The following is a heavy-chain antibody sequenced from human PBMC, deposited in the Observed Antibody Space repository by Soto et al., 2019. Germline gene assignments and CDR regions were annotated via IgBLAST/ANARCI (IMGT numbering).Heavy chain of an antibody. J-gene: IGHJ4*02. V-gene: IGHV3-23*01. Sequence: GGSLRLSCAASGFTFSSYAMSWVRQAPGKGLEWVSAISGSGGSTYYADSVKGRFTISRDNSKNTLYLQMNSLRAEDTAVYYCANRQEYYDFWSGYRPFDYWGQGTLVTVSS. D-gene: IGHD3-3*01. CDR2: ISGSGGST. CDR1: GFTFSSYA. CDR3: ANRQEYYDFWSGYRPFDY.